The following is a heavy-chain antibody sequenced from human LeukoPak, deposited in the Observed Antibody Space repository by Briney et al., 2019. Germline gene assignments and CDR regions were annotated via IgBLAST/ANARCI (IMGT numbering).Heavy chain of an antibody. CDR1: GLTVSSNY. CDR3: ARALREEWSPDAFDI. Sequence: GGSLRLSCAASGLTVSSNYMSWVRQAPGKGLEWVSVIYSGGSTYYADSVKGRFTISRHNSKNTVYLQMNSLRTEDTAVYYCARALREEWSPDAFDIWGQGTMVTVSS. V-gene: IGHV3-53*04. J-gene: IGHJ3*02. D-gene: IGHD3-3*01. CDR2: IYSGGST.